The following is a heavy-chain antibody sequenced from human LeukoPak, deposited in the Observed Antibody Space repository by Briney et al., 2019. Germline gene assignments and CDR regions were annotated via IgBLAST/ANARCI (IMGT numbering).Heavy chain of an antibody. J-gene: IGHJ4*02. CDR3: ARDPGTAMGRALDY. V-gene: IGHV3-74*03. D-gene: IGHD5-18*01. CDR1: GFTFSNYW. CDR2: IDNAGSIT. Sequence: GGSLRLSCAASGFTFSNYWIHWVRQAPGKGLVWVSRIDNAGSITTYADSVKGRFTISRDNAENTLYLQMNSLRVEDTAVYYCARDPGTAMGRALDYWGQGTLVTVSS.